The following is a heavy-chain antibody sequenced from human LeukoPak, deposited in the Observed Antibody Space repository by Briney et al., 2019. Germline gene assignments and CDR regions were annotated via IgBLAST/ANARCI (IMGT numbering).Heavy chain of an antibody. Sequence: SQTLSLTCTVSGGSINSGGSYWSWIRQHPGKGLEWIGCIYYSWSSYYNPSLKSRVTLSLDTSKNQFSLKLSSVTAADTAVYYCAREALYCTNGVCYTSVYYYYYMDVWGKGTTVTVSS. V-gene: IGHV4-31*03. J-gene: IGHJ6*03. CDR3: AREALYCTNGVCYTSVYYYYYMDV. CDR2: IYYSWSS. D-gene: IGHD2-8*01. CDR1: GGSINSGGSY.